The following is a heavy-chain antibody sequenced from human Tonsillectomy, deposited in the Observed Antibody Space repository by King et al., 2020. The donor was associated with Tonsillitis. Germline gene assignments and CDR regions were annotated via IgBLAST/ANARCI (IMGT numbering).Heavy chain of an antibody. CDR2: IYYSGST. V-gene: IGHV4-59*08. J-gene: IGHJ3*02. D-gene: IGHD3-22*01. CDR3: ARRGGIPSGSFDI. CDR1: GGSISSYY. Sequence: QLQESGPGLVKPSETLSLTCTVSGGSISSYYWSWIRQPPGKGLEWIGYIYYSGSTNYNPSLKSRVTISVDTSKNQFSLKLGSVTAADTAVYYCARRGGIPSGSFDIWGKGTMVTVSS.